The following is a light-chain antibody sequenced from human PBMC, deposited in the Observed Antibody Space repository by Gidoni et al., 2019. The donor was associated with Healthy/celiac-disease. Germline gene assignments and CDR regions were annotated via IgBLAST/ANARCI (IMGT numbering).Light chain of an antibody. CDR3: MQCTHWPYT. CDR1: QSLVSSDENTY. CDR2: KVS. V-gene: IGKV2-30*01. Sequence: VVMTQSPLSLPVTLGPPASISCRSSQSLVSSDENTYLNWFQPRPGQSPRRLISKVSDRDSGVPDRFSGSGSGTDFTLTISRVEAEDVGVYYCMQCTHWPYTFGQGTKLETK. J-gene: IGKJ2*01.